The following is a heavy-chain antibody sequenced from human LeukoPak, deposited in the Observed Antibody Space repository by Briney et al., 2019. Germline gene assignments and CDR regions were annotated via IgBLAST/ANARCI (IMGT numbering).Heavy chain of an antibody. CDR2: MNPNSGNT. Sequence: ASVKVSCKASGYTFTSYDINWVRQATGQGLEWMGWMNPNSGNTGYAQKFRGRVTITRNTSISTAYMELSSLRSEDTAVYYCARGSGSYYAFDIWGQGTMVTVSS. D-gene: IGHD1-26*01. CDR3: ARGSGSYYAFDI. CDR1: GYTFTSYD. J-gene: IGHJ3*02. V-gene: IGHV1-8*03.